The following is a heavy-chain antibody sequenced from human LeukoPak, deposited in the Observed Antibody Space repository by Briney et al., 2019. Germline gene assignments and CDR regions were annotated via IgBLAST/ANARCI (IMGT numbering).Heavy chain of an antibody. CDR2: ISSSSSYI. V-gene: IGHV3-21*01. CDR1: GFTFSSYS. Sequence: GGSLRLSCTASGFTFSSYSMNWVRQAPGKGLAWVSSISSSSSYIYYADSVKGRFTISRDNAKNSLYLQMNSLRAEDTAVYYCARDQKEIGQLDSDYAFDIWGQGTMVTVSS. J-gene: IGHJ3*02. D-gene: IGHD3-16*01. CDR3: ARDQKEIGQLDSDYAFDI.